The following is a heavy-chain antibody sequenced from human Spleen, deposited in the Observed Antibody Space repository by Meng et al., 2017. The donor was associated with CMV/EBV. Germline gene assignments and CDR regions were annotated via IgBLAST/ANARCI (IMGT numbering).Heavy chain of an antibody. D-gene: IGHD2-2*01. V-gene: IGHV1-18*04. J-gene: IGHJ2*01. CDR2: ISAYNGNT. CDR3: ARGGTTVVPAAPRYWYFDL. CDR1: FTNHV. Sequence: FTNHVITWVRQAHGQGLEWMGWISAYNGNTRYTQKFQGRVTMTTDTFTNTVNMELRSLTSDDTAVYYCARGGTTVVPAAPRYWYFDLWGRGTLVTVSS.